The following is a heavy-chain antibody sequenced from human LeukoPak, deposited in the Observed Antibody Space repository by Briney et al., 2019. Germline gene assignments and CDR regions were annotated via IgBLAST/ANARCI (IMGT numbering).Heavy chain of an antibody. CDR2: IIPILGIA. Sequence: SVKVSCKASGGTFSSYAISWVRQAPGQGLEWMGRIIPILGIANYAQKFQGRVTITADKSMSTAYMELSSLRSEDTAVYYCAFHPYYDFWSGYEVAHEWFGELSPWGQGTLVTVSS. CDR1: GGTFSSYA. CDR3: AFHPYYDFWSGYEVAHEWFGELSP. J-gene: IGHJ5*02. V-gene: IGHV1-69*04. D-gene: IGHD3-3*01.